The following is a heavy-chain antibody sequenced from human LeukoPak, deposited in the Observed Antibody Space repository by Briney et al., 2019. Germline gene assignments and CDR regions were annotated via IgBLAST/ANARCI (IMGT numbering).Heavy chain of an antibody. J-gene: IGHJ4*02. CDR3: EKSNTAAGTYGDY. CDR1: GFSFSNYA. Sequence: GGSLRLSCAASGFSFSNYAMTWVRQAPGKGLEWVSGITDSGGSTYYADSVKGRFTISRDNSKNTLYPQMNSLRAEDTATYYCEKSNTAAGTYGDYWGQGTPVTVSS. CDR2: ITDSGGST. D-gene: IGHD6-13*01. V-gene: IGHV3-23*01.